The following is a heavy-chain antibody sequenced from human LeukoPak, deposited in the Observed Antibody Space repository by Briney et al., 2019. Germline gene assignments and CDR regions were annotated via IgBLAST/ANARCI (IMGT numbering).Heavy chain of an antibody. J-gene: IGHJ4*01. CDR2: IYYSGDT. V-gene: IGHV4-39*07. Sequence: PSETLSLTCTVSGGSITSSSHYWGWIRQPPGKGLEWIGSIYYSGDTYYNPSLKSRVTISVDTSKSQFSLKLRSVTAADTAVYYCARLFYDILTVDYWGRGTLVTVPS. CDR1: GGSITSSSHY. D-gene: IGHD3-9*01. CDR3: ARLFYDILTVDY.